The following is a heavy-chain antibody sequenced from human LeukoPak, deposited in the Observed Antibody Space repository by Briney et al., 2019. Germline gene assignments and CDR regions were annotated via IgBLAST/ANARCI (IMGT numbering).Heavy chain of an antibody. V-gene: IGHV3-23*01. J-gene: IGHJ6*02. CDR1: GFTFSSYG. CDR3: ARETGYSHGLDHYYYGMDV. Sequence: PGGSLRLSCAASGFTFSSYGMTWVRQAPGKGLEWISGTSGSGGSTYYANSVKGRFTISRDNSKNTLYLQMNSLRAEDTAVYYCARETGYSHGLDHYYYGMDVWGQGTTVTVSS. D-gene: IGHD5-18*01. CDR2: TSGSGGST.